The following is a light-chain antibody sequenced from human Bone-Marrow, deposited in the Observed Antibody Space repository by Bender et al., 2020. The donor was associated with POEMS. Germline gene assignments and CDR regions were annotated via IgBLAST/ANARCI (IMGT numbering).Light chain of an antibody. CDR3: SSYSSSSIPYV. V-gene: IGLV2-14*02. CDR2: EVS. J-gene: IGLJ1*01. Sequence: QSALTQPASVSGSPGQSITFSCTGTSSDVGGYALVSWYQQHPGKAPKLMIYEVSKRPSGVSNRFSGSKSGNTASLTISGLQAEDEADYYCSSYSSSSIPYVFGTGTKVSVL. CDR1: SSDVGGYAL.